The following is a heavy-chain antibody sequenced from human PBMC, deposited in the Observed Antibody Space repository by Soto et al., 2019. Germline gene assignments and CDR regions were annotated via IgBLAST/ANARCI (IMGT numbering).Heavy chain of an antibody. CDR1: GGSISSGDYY. V-gene: IGHV4-30-4*01. Sequence: SETLSLTCTVSGGSISSGDYYWSWIRQPPGKGLEWIGYIYYSGSTYYNPSLKSRVTISVDTSKNQFSLKLSSVTAADTAVYYCARGAVYYYDSSGSYPFDYWGQGTLVTVSS. J-gene: IGHJ4*02. D-gene: IGHD3-22*01. CDR2: IYYSGST. CDR3: ARGAVYYYDSSGSYPFDY.